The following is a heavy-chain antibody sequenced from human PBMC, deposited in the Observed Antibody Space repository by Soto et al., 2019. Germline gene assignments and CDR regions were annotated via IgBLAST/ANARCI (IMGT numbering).Heavy chain of an antibody. Sequence: SETLSLTCTVSGGSISSSSYYWGWIRQPPGKGLEWIGSIYYSGSTYYNPSLKSRVTISVDTSKNQFSLKLSSVTAADTAVYYCARLCTGFWSDPYNWFDPWGQGTLVTVSS. CDR2: IYYSGST. D-gene: IGHD3-3*01. CDR1: GGSISSSSYY. V-gene: IGHV4-39*01. J-gene: IGHJ5*02. CDR3: ARLCTGFWSDPYNWFDP.